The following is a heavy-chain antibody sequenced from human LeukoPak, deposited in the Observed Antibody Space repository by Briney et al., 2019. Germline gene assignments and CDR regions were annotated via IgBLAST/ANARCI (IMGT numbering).Heavy chain of an antibody. D-gene: IGHD1-26*01. V-gene: IGHV3-23*01. CDR3: ARGSGSFSGGFDY. CDR1: GFTFSSYA. J-gene: IGHJ4*02. CDR2: ISVSGTYT. Sequence: GGSLRLSCAASGFTFSSYAMSWVRQAPGKGLEWVSSISVSGTYTYYADSVKGRFTISRDNSKNTLYLQMNSLRAEDTAVYYCARGSGSFSGGFDYWGQGTLVTASS.